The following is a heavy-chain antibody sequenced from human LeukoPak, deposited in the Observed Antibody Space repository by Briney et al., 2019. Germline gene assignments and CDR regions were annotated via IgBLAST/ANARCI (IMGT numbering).Heavy chain of an antibody. Sequence: SETLSLTCTVSGGSISGYYWSWIRQPPGKGLEWIGYIYYSGSTNYNPSLKSRVTISVDTSKNQFSLKLSSVTAADTAVYYCARHPNYYDSSASDYWGQGTLVTVSS. J-gene: IGHJ4*02. CDR3: ARHPNYYDSSASDY. CDR1: GGSISGYY. D-gene: IGHD3-22*01. V-gene: IGHV4-59*08. CDR2: IYYSGST.